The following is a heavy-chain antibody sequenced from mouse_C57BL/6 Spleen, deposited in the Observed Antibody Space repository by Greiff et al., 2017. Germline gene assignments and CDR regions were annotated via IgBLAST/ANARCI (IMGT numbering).Heavy chain of an antibody. J-gene: IGHJ4*01. V-gene: IGHV5-17*01. CDR3: ERKRTTVDYAMDY. Sequence: EVKLVESGGGLVKPGGSLKLSCAASGFTFSDYGMHWVRQAPEKGLEWVAYISSGSSTIYYADTVKGRFTISRDNAKNTLFLQITSLRSEDTAMYDCERKRTTVDYAMDYWGQGTSVTVSS. CDR1: GFTFSDYG. D-gene: IGHD1-1*01. CDR2: ISSGSSTI.